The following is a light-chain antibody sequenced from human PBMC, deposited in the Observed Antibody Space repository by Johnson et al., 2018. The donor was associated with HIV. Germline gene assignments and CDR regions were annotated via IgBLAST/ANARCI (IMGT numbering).Light chain of an antibody. CDR3: GTWDSSLNSGV. J-gene: IGLJ1*01. Sequence: QSVLTQPPSVSAAPGQKVTISCSGSSSTIGGHYVSWYQHLPGTAPKLLIYDNNNRPSGIPDRFSGSKSGTSAALGITGLQPGDEADYYCGTWDSSLNSGVFGNGTKVTVL. CDR2: DNN. V-gene: IGLV1-51*01. CDR1: SSTIGGHY.